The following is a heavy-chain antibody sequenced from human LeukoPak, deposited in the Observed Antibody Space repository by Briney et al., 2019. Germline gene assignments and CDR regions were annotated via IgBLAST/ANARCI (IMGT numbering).Heavy chain of an antibody. Sequence: GGSLRLSCAASGFTFSDYYMSWIRQAPGKGLEWISYISSSSRIIYYADSVKGRFTISRDNAQSSMYLQMNSLRAEDTAVYYCARANYGGNPRYFQHWGQGTLVTVSS. J-gene: IGHJ1*01. CDR3: ARANYGGNPRYFQH. CDR2: ISSSSRII. CDR1: GFTFSDYY. V-gene: IGHV3-11*01. D-gene: IGHD4-23*01.